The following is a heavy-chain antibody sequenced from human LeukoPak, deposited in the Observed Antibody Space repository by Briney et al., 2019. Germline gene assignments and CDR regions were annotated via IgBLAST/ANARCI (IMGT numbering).Heavy chain of an antibody. CDR1: GDNFRSNG. CDR3: ARVSEYSSGWYFAYYYYGMDV. CDR2: ISAYNGNT. J-gene: IGHJ6*02. Sequence: ASVKVSCKASGDNFRSNGFSWVRQAPGQGFEWMGWISAYNGNTNYAQKLQGRVTMTTDTSTSTAYMELRSLRSDDTAVYYCARVSEYSSGWYFAYYYYGMDVWGQGTTVTVSS. D-gene: IGHD6-19*01. V-gene: IGHV1-18*01.